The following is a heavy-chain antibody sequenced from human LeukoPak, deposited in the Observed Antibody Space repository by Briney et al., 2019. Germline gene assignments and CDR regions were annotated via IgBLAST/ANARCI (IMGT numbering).Heavy chain of an antibody. V-gene: IGHV4-34*01. CDR3: ARVASQRYFDWLLYGNYYYYMDV. J-gene: IGHJ6*03. D-gene: IGHD3-9*01. CDR1: GGSFSGYY. CDR2: INHSGST. Sequence: PSETLSLTCAVYGGSFSGYYWSWIRQPPGKGPEWIGEINHSGSTNYNPSLKSRVTISVDTSKNQFSLKLSSVTAADTAVYYCARVASQRYFDWLLYGNYYYYMDVWGKGTTVTVSS.